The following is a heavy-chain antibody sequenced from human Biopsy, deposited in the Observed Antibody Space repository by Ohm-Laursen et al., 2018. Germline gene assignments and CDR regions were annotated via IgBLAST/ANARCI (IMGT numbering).Heavy chain of an antibody. D-gene: IGHD4-23*01. CDR3: ARDTRWSPYSMDV. Sequence: SLRLSCSASGFSFSDYHMRWIRQAPGRGLEWVSYISGGGTIYYGDSMKGRVTISRDNAKNSLYLQTHSLRAEDTAVYYCARDTRWSPYSMDVWGQGTTVTVS. CDR2: ISGGGTI. CDR1: GFSFSDYH. J-gene: IGHJ6*02. V-gene: IGHV3-11*01.